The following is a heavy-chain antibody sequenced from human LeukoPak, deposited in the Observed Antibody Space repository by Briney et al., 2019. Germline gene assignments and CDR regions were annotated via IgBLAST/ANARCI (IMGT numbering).Heavy chain of an antibody. D-gene: IGHD2-2*01. CDR2: MNPNSGNT. V-gene: IGHV1-8*01. J-gene: IGHJ6*03. CDR1: GYTFTSYD. Sequence: ASVKVSCKASGYTFTSYDINWVRQATGQGLEWMGWMNPNSGNTGYAQKFQGRVTMTRNTSISTAYMELSSLRSEDTAVYYCARGHFLRTYCSSTSCFPYYYYYYMDVWGKGTTVTISS. CDR3: ARGHFLRTYCSSTSCFPYYYYYYMDV.